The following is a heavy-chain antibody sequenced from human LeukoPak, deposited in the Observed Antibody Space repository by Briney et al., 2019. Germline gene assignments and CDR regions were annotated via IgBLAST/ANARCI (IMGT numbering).Heavy chain of an antibody. CDR3: ASGYSYGPPSGYYYMDV. CDR2: INPSGGST. CDR1: GYTFTSYY. J-gene: IGHJ6*03. Sequence: ASVKVSCKASGYTFTSYYMHWVRQAPGQGLEWMGIINPSGGSTSYAQKFQGRVTITADTSTDTAYMELSSLRSEDTAVYYCASGYSYGPPSGYYYMDVWGKGTTVTVSS. D-gene: IGHD5-18*01. V-gene: IGHV1-46*01.